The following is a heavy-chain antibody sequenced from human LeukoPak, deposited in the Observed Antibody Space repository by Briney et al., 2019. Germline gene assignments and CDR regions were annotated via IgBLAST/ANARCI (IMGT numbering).Heavy chain of an antibody. CDR2: IWYDGSNK. V-gene: IGHV3-33*01. Sequence: PGRSLRLSCAASGFTFSSYGMHWVRQAPGKGLEWVAIIWYDGSNKYYADSVKGRFTISRDNSKNTLYLQMNSLRAEDTAVYYCARGANINVFDIWGQGTMVTVSS. D-gene: IGHD2/OR15-2a*01. J-gene: IGHJ3*02. CDR1: GFTFSSYG. CDR3: ARGANINVFDI.